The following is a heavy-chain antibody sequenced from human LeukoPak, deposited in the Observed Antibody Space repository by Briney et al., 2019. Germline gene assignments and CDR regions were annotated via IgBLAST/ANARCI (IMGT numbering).Heavy chain of an antibody. J-gene: IGHJ6*02. CDR1: VFPYSDQY. Sequence: GGSLTLFCGASVFPYSDQYIVGLRQATGEGREWVGRNRNKVKSYTTEYAASVKGRFTIFRDDSKNSLYLQMNSLKTEDTAVYYCARGYNWNGYSGMDVWGQGTTVTVSS. V-gene: IGHV3-72*01. D-gene: IGHD1-20*01. CDR3: ARGYNWNGYSGMDV. CDR2: NRNKVKSYTT.